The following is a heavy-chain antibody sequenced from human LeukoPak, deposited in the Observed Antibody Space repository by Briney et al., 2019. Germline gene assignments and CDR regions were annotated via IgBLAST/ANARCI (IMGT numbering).Heavy chain of an antibody. D-gene: IGHD1-1*01. CDR2: IGTDGRRT. Sequence: GGSLRLSCAASGLTFSDYWMHWVRRAPGKGLVWVSGIGTDGRRTVYADSVKGRFTISRDNAKNTLYLQMNSPRIEDTAVYHCVVDLQYNRPWGQGTLVTVSS. CDR1: GLTFSDYW. J-gene: IGHJ4*02. V-gene: IGHV3-74*01. CDR3: VVDLQYNRP.